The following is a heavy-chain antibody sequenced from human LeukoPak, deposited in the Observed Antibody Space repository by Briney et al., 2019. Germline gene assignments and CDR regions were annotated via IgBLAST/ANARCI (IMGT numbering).Heavy chain of an antibody. D-gene: IGHD3-9*01. V-gene: IGHV4-31*03. CDR2: IYYSGST. J-gene: IGHJ4*02. CDR1: GGSISSGGYS. Sequence: SETLSLTCTVSGGSISSGGYSWSWIRQHPGKGLEWIGYIYYSGSTYYNPSLKSRVTISVDTSKNQFSLKLSSVTAADTAVYYCARDGYFDWNWGQGTLVTVSS. CDR3: ARDGYFDWN.